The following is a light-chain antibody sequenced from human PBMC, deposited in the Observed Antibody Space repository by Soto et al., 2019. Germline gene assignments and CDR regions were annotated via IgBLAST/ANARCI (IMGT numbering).Light chain of an antibody. CDR1: SSDVGGYNY. Sequence: QSALTQPASVSGSPGQSITISCTGTSSDVGGYNYVSWYQQHPGKAPKLMIYEVSNRPSGVSNRFSGSKSGNTASLTISGLQAEDEADYYCSSYTSSSTLVFGPGTQLNVL. CDR3: SSYTSSSTLV. V-gene: IGLV2-14*01. CDR2: EVS. J-gene: IGLJ1*01.